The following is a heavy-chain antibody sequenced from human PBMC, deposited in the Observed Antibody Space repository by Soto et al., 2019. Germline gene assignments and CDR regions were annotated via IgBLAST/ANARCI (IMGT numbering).Heavy chain of an antibody. CDR2: INPSGGST. CDR1: GYTFTSYY. D-gene: IGHD2-15*01. Sequence: QVQLVQSGAEVKKPGASVKVSCKASGYTFTSYYMHWVRQAPGQGLEWMGIINPSGGSTSYAQKCPGRVPMTRDKSTSTVYRELSSLRSEDTAVYYCARVYCSGGSCYSIDYWGQGTLVTVSS. CDR3: ARVYCSGGSCYSIDY. J-gene: IGHJ4*02. V-gene: IGHV1-46*03.